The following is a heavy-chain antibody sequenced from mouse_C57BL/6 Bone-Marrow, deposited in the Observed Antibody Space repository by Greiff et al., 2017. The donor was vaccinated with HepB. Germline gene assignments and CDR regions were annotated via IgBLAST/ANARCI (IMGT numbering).Heavy chain of an antibody. J-gene: IGHJ3*01. CDR2: IYPGSGST. V-gene: IGHV1-55*01. Sequence: QVQLQQPGAELVKPGASVKMSCKASGYTFTSYWITWVKQRPGQGLEWIGDIYPGSGSTNYNEKFKSKATLTVDTSSSTAYMQLSSLTSEDSAVYYCARDRGSSYGFAYWGQGTLVTVSA. CDR3: ARDRGSSYGFAY. CDR1: GYTFTSYW. D-gene: IGHD1-1*01.